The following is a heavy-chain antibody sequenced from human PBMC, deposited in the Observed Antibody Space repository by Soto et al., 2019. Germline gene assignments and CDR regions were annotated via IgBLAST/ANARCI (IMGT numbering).Heavy chain of an antibody. D-gene: IGHD2-15*01. CDR2: IWSNGRGQ. Sequence: QVQLVESGGGVVQPGRSLRLSCEASGFTFSSRGMHWVRQPQGKGLEWVAFIWSNGRGQYYAGSVRGRFTITRDNSRNTLYLQMNSLRADDTAVYYGATDLGMPSRGRWYSTFFADWGQGTLVTVTP. V-gene: IGHV3-33*01. CDR3: ATDLGMPSRGRWYSTFFAD. CDR1: GFTFSSRG. J-gene: IGHJ4*02.